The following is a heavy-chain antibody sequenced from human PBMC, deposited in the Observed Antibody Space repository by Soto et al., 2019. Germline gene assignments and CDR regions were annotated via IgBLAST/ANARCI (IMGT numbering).Heavy chain of an antibody. Sequence: ASVKVSCKASGYTFTSYDINWVRQATGQGLEWMGWMNPNSGNTGYAQKFQGRVTMTRNTSISTAYMELSSLRSEDTAVYYCAREYSLGYCSSTSCSAYYMDTWGKGTTVTVSS. CDR2: MNPNSGNT. J-gene: IGHJ6*03. CDR3: AREYSLGYCSSTSCSAYYMDT. CDR1: GYTFTSYD. D-gene: IGHD2-2*01. V-gene: IGHV1-8*01.